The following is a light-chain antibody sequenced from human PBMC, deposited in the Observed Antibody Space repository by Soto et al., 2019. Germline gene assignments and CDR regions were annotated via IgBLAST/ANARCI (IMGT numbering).Light chain of an antibody. Sequence: DIQLTQSPSFLSASVGDRVTITCRASQGISSYLAWYQQTPGKAPKLLIYAASTLQSGVPSRFSGSGSGTESTLTISSLQPEDFATYYCQQLNSYPRTFGQGTKLEIK. J-gene: IGKJ2*02. CDR2: AAS. CDR3: QQLNSYPRT. V-gene: IGKV1-9*01. CDR1: QGISSY.